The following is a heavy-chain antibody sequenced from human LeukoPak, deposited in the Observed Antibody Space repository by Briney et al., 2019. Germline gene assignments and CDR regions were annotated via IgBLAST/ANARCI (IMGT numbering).Heavy chain of an antibody. Sequence: GGSLRLSCAASGFTFSSHSMNWVRQAPGKGLEWVSYIISSSSTIYYADSVKGRFTISRDNAKNSLYLQMNSLIAEDTAVYYCARIQLNSYYYYMDVWGKGTTVTVSS. V-gene: IGHV3-48*01. CDR3: ARIQLNSYYYYMDV. J-gene: IGHJ6*03. CDR1: GFTFSSHS. D-gene: IGHD2-2*01. CDR2: IISSSSTI.